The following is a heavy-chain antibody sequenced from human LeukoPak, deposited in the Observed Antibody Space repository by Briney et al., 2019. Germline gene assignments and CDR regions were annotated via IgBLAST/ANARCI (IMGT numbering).Heavy chain of an antibody. V-gene: IGHV3-23*01. Sequence: GGSLRLSCAASGYAFSSHGLTWVRQAPGKGLEWVSTINGPGDNPYYAETVKGRVTLPTDNSKNPLYLHMHSLRAEDPAIYYCAKVSVCYGCYLDFWGQGTLVTVS. CDR3: AKVSVCYGCYLDF. CDR2: INGPGDNP. CDR1: GYAFSSHG. J-gene: IGHJ4*02. D-gene: IGHD3-16*01.